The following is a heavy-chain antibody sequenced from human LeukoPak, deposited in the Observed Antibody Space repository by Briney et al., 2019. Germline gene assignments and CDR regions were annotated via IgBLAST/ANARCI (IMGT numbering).Heavy chain of an antibody. Sequence: GASVKVSCKASGYSFLNYGIEWVRQAPGKGLEWMGSINTYNGNTNYAQKFQGRVTMTTDTSTSTAYMELRSLRSDDTAVYFCARVPPTRVAASDNWDQGTPVTVSS. CDR1: GYSFLNYG. CDR3: ARVPPTRVAASDN. V-gene: IGHV1-18*01. D-gene: IGHD6-19*01. CDR2: INTYNGNT. J-gene: IGHJ4*02.